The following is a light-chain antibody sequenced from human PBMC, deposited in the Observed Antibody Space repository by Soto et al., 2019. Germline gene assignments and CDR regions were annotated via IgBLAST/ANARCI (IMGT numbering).Light chain of an antibody. J-gene: IGKJ1*01. CDR2: GAS. CDR3: QQRTLWPRT. Sequence: EIVLTQSPATLSLSPGERATLSCRASQSLSGTLAWFQQKPGQPPRLLIYGASNRATSIPARFTASGSGTDFTLTISSLEPEDFAVYYCQQRTLWPRTFGQGTKVEIK. CDR1: QSLSGT. V-gene: IGKV3-11*01.